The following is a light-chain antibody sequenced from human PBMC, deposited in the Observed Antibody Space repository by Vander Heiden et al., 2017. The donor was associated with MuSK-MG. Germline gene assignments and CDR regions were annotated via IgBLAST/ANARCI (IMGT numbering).Light chain of an antibody. J-gene: IGKJ1*01. CDR2: AAS. CDR3: QQSYSTLTWT. V-gene: IGKV1-39*01. CDR1: QSISSY. Sequence: DIQMIQSPSSLSASVGDRVTITCRASQSISSYLNWYQQKPGKAPKLLIYAASSLQSGVPPRFSGSGSGTDFTLTISSLQPEDFATYYCQQSYSTLTWTFGQGTKVEIK.